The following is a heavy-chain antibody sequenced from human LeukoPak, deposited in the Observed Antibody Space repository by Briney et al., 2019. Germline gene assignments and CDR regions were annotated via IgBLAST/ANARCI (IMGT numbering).Heavy chain of an antibody. J-gene: IGHJ4*02. CDR2: IYPGDSDT. Sequence: GESLKISCKGSGYSFTSYWIGWVRQMPGKGLEWMGIIYPGDSDTRYSPSFQGQVTISADKSISTAYLQWSSLKASDTAMYYCARRTQLGSGSYPSFDYWGQGTLVTVSS. CDR1: GYSFTSYW. CDR3: ARRTQLGSGSYPSFDY. D-gene: IGHD3-10*01. V-gene: IGHV5-51*01.